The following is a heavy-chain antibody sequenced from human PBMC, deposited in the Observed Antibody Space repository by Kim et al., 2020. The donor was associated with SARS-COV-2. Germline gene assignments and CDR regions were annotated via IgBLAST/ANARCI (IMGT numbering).Heavy chain of an antibody. CDR2: ISWDGGST. J-gene: IGHJ6*02. D-gene: IGHD6-13*01. CDR3: AKNQQETPDYYYGMDV. Sequence: GGSLRLSCAASGFTFDDYTMHWVRQAPGKGLEWVSLISWDGGSTYYADSVKGRFTISRDNSKNSLYLQMNSLRTEDTALYYCAKNQQETPDYYYGMDVWGQETTVTVSS. CDR1: GFTFDDYT. V-gene: IGHV3-43*01.